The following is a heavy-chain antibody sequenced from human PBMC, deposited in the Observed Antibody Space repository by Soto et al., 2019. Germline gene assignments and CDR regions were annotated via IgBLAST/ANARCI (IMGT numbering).Heavy chain of an antibody. CDR1: GFTFSDYY. V-gene: IGHV3-11*01. D-gene: IGHD3-22*01. Sequence: GGSLRLSCASSGFTFSDYYMSLIRHAPGRGLEWVSSIGSSGSTICYADSVKGRFTICRDNAKNSLYLQMTSLRAEDTAVYYCARAPPYYYDSSGYYYGYWGQGTLVTVSS. CDR3: ARAPPYYYDSSGYYYGY. J-gene: IGHJ4*02. CDR2: IGSSGSTI.